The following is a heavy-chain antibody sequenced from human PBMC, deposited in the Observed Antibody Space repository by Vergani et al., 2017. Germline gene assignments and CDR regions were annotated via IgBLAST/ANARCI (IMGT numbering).Heavy chain of an antibody. D-gene: IGHD4-17*01. V-gene: IGHV3-33*01. Sequence: QVQLVESGGGVVQPGRSLRLSCAASGFTFSSYGMHWVRQAPGKGLEWVAVIWYDGSNKYYADSVKGRFTISRDNSKNTLYLQMNSLRAEDTAVYYCAGEGGDYGYDAFDIWGQGTMVTVSS. J-gene: IGHJ3*02. CDR3: AGEGGDYGYDAFDI. CDR2: IWYDGSNK. CDR1: GFTFSSYG.